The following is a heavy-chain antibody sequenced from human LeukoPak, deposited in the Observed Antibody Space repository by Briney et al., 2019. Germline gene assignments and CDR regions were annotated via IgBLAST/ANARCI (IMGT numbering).Heavy chain of an antibody. Sequence: ASVKVSCKASGYTFTSYGISWVRQAPGQGREWMGWISAYNGNTNYAQKLQGRVTMTTDTSTSTAYMELRSLRSDDTAVYYCARDTPTITMIVVVPFDYWGQGTLVTVSS. V-gene: IGHV1-18*01. CDR3: ARDTPTITMIVVVPFDY. D-gene: IGHD3-22*01. CDR1: GYTFTSYG. CDR2: ISAYNGNT. J-gene: IGHJ4*02.